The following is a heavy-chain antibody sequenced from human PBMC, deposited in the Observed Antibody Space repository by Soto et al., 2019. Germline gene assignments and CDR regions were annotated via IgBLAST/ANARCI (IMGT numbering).Heavy chain of an antibody. Sequence: GGSLRLSCAASGFTFSSYSMNWVRQAPGKGLEWVSYISSSGRTIYYADSVKGRFTISRDNAKNSLYLQMNSLRDEDTAVYYCARDPSIAGADGEEYYYYYGMDVWGQGTTVTVSS. CDR2: ISSSGRTI. CDR3: ARDPSIAGADGEEYYYYYGMDV. D-gene: IGHD1-26*01. J-gene: IGHJ6*02. V-gene: IGHV3-48*02. CDR1: GFTFSSYS.